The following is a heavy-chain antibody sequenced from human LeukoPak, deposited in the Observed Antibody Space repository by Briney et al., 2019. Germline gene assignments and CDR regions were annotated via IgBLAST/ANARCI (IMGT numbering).Heavy chain of an antibody. D-gene: IGHD2-15*01. V-gene: IGHV3-30-3*01. J-gene: IGHJ4*02. CDR1: GFTFSSYA. CDR2: ISYDGSNK. CDR3: ARDSYPGYCSGGSCFSIDY. Sequence: PGGSLRLSCAASGFTFSSYAMRWVRQAPGKGLEWVAVISYDGSNKYYADSVKGRFTISRDNSKNTLYLQMNSLRAEDTAVYYCARDSYPGYCSGGSCFSIDYWGQGTLVTVSS.